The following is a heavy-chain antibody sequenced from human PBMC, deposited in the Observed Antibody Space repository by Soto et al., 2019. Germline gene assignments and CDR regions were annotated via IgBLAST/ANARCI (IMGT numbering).Heavy chain of an antibody. D-gene: IGHD3-22*01. V-gene: IGHV3-21*01. J-gene: IGHJ4*02. CDR2: ISSSSSYI. CDR3: ARDPPYYYDSSGYYDY. Sequence: GGSLRLSCAASGFTFSSYSMNWVRQAPGKGLEWVSSISSSSSYIYYADSVKGRFTISRDNAKNSLYLQMNSLRAEDTAVYYCARDPPYYYDSSGYYDYWGQGXLVTVYS. CDR1: GFTFSSYS.